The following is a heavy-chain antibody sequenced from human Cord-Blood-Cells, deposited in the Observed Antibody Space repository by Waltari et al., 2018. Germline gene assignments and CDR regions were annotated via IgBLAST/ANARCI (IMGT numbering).Heavy chain of an antibody. J-gene: IGHJ2*01. CDR3: AREASSYWYCDL. V-gene: IGHV1-69*09. Sequence: QVQLVQSGAAVKKPGSSVKVPCKAAGGTFSSYALSRVRQAPGQGLEWMGRIIPILGIANYAQKFQGRVTITADKSTSRAYMELSSLRSEDTAVYYCAREASSYWYCDLWGRGTLVTVSS. CDR1: GGTFSSYA. CDR2: IIPILGIA. D-gene: IGHD6-6*01.